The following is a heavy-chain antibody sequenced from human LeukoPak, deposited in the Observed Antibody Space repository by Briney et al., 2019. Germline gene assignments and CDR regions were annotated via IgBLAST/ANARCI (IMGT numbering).Heavy chain of an antibody. J-gene: IGHJ3*02. V-gene: IGHV3-30*18. CDR2: ILYDGSNK. Sequence: GGSLRLSCAASGFTFSSYGMHWVRQAPGKGLEWVAVILYDGSNKYCADSVKGRFTISRDNSKNTLYLQMNSPRAEDTAVYYCAKVGWTKTPHSHDAFDIWGQGTMVTVSS. D-gene: IGHD3/OR15-3a*01. CDR1: GFTFSSYG. CDR3: AKVGWTKTPHSHDAFDI.